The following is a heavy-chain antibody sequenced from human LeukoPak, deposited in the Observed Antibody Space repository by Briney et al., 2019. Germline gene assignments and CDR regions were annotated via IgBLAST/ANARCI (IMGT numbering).Heavy chain of an antibody. CDR3: AKSLSLAAAGTLLFDY. J-gene: IGHJ4*02. D-gene: IGHD6-13*01. CDR1: GFTFSSYA. V-gene: IGHV3-23*01. CDR2: ISGSGGST. Sequence: GGSLRLSCAASGFTFSSYAMTWARQAPGKGLEWVSVISGSGGSTYYADSVKGRFTISRDKSQNTLYLQMNSLRAEDTAVYYCAKSLSLAAAGTLLFDYWGQGTLVTVSS.